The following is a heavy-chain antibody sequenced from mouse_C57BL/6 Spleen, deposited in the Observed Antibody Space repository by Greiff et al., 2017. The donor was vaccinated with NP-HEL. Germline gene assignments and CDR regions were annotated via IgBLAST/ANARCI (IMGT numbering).Heavy chain of an antibody. Sequence: EVQLVESGGGLVKPGGSLKLSCAASGFTFSSYAMSWVRQTPAKRLEWVATISDGGSYTYYPDNVKGRFTISRDNAKNNLYLQMSHLKSEDTAMYYCARGITTVVSPFAYWGQGTLVTVSA. CDR1: GFTFSSYA. D-gene: IGHD1-1*01. CDR2: ISDGGSYT. V-gene: IGHV5-4*01. J-gene: IGHJ3*01. CDR3: ARGITTVVSPFAY.